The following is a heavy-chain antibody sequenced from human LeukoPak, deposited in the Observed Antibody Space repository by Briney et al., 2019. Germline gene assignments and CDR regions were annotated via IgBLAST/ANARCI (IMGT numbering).Heavy chain of an antibody. J-gene: IGHJ3*02. CDR3: ACGNFVMGYAFDI. CDR1: GYTFTKYY. D-gene: IGHD4-23*01. CDR2: VNPSGGYT. Sequence: GASVKVSCKASGYTFTKYYMHWVRQAPGQGLEWMGIVNPSGGYTTYAQKFQGRVTITTDESTSTAYMELSSLRSEDTAVYYCACGNFVMGYAFDIRGQGTMVTVSS. V-gene: IGHV1-46*03.